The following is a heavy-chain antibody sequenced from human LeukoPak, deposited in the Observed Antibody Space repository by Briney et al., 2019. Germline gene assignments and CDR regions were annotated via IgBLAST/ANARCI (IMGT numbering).Heavy chain of an antibody. J-gene: IGHJ3*02. CDR1: GGTFISYA. Sequence: ASVKVSCKASGGTFISYAISWVRQAPGQGLEWMGGIIPIFGTANYAQKFQGRVTIAADESTSTAYMELSSLRSEDTAVYYCAREGWYYDSSGYSNDAFDIWGQGTMVTVSS. CDR3: AREGWYYDSSGYSNDAFDI. D-gene: IGHD3-22*01. CDR2: IIPIFGTA. V-gene: IGHV1-69*01.